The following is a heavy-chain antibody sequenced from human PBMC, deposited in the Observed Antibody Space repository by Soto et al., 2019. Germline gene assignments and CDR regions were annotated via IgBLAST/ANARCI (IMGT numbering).Heavy chain of an antibody. Sequence: QITLKESGPTLVKPTQTLTLTCTFSGFSLSTRAVSVGWIRQPPGKALEWLALSYWDDDKRYSPSLKSRLTINKDTSKNQVVLTMTSMDPVDTATYYCAHSDGSGSLTHTFDYWGQGTLVTVSS. CDR2: SYWDDDK. J-gene: IGHJ4*02. CDR3: AHSDGSGSLTHTFDY. V-gene: IGHV2-5*02. CDR1: GFSLSTRAVS. D-gene: IGHD3-10*01.